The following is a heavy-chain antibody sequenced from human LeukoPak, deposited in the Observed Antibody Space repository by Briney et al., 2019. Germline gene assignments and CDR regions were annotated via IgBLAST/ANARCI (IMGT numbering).Heavy chain of an antibody. CDR1: GFTFNNYA. J-gene: IGHJ3*02. V-gene: IGHV3-23*01. Sequence: GGSLRLSCAASGFTFNNYAMSWVRQAPGKGLEWLSAISDNGAYTWYADSVRGHFSISRDNSKSTLYLQMNSVRAKDMAVYYCAKKEADLNQVAFDIWGQGTLVTVSS. CDR3: AKKEADLNQVAFDI. D-gene: IGHD2-15*01. CDR2: ISDNGAYT.